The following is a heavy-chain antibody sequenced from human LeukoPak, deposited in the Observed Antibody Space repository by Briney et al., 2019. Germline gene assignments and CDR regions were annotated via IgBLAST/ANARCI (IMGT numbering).Heavy chain of an antibody. Sequence: GGSLRLSCAASGFTFSSYGMHWVRQAPGKGLEWVAVIWYDGSNKYYAVSVKGRFTISRDNSKNTLYLQMNSLRAEDTAVYYCANMGPSDDDYWGQGTLVTVSS. V-gene: IGHV3-30*02. CDR2: IWYDGSNK. CDR1: GFTFSSYG. CDR3: ANMGPSDDDY. D-gene: IGHD1-1*01. J-gene: IGHJ4*02.